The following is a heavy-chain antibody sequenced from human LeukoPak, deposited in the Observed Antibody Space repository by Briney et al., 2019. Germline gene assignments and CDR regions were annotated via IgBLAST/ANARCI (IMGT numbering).Heavy chain of an antibody. CDR3: ARGPAGYNWNDVAFDY. J-gene: IGHJ4*02. CDR2: ISSSSSYI. V-gene: IGHV3-21*01. D-gene: IGHD1-20*01. Sequence: GGSLRLSCAASGFTFSSYSMNWVRQAPGKGLEWVSSISSSSSYIYYADSVKGRFTISRDNAKNSLYLQMNSLRAEDTAVYYCARGPAGYNWNDVAFDYWGQGTLVTVSS. CDR1: GFTFSSYS.